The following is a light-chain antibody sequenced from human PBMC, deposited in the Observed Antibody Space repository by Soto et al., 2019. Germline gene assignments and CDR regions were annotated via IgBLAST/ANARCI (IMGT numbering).Light chain of an antibody. CDR3: QHYGSSPWT. J-gene: IGKJ1*01. CDR2: DAS. V-gene: IGKV3-20*01. Sequence: EIVLPQSAGTLSLSPGERATLSCRASQTVSGRYLAGFQQKPGQTPRLLIYDASTRAAGVPDRFSGSGSGTDFSLTITGLEPEDFAVYYCQHYGSSPWTFGQGTKVEIK. CDR1: QTVSGRY.